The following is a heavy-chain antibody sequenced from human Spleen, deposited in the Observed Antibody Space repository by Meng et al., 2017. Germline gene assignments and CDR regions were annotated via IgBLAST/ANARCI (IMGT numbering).Heavy chain of an antibody. CDR2: IWYDGSNK. CDR3: ARGGYNYGGVFDY. D-gene: IGHD5-18*01. J-gene: IGHJ4*02. Sequence: GGVGGAGGGVVTPGGSLRLSCGETGFNFSNYAMHWVRQAPGKGLEWVAVIWYDGSNKYYADSVKGRFTISRDNSKNTLYLQMDSLRPDDTAVYYCARGGYNYGGVFDYWGQGTLVTVSS. V-gene: IGHV3-33*01. CDR1: GFNFSNYA.